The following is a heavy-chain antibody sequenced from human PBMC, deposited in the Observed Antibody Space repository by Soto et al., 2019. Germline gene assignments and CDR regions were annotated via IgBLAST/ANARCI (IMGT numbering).Heavy chain of an antibody. D-gene: IGHD5-12*01. CDR2: ISGSGGTI. J-gene: IGHJ6*02. V-gene: IGHV3-23*01. Sequence: PGGSLRLSCAASGFTFSSYAMSWVRQAPGKGPEWVSAISGSGGTIYYADSVKGRFTISRDNAKNSLYLQMNSLRAEDTAVYYCARADSGYAHGYYYYGMDVWGQGTTVTVSS. CDR3: ARADSGYAHGYYYYGMDV. CDR1: GFTFSSYA.